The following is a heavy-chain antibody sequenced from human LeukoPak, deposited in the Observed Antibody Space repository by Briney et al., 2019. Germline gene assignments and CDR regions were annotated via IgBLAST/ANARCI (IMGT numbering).Heavy chain of an antibody. CDR1: GGSISSGGYS. CDR2: IYHSGST. CDR3: ARDALWFGELGYFDY. Sequence: SETLSLTCAVSGGSISSGGYSWSWIRQPPGKGLEWIGYIYHSGSTYYNPSLKSRVTISVDRSKIQFSLKLSSVTAADTAVYYCARDALWFGELGYFDYWGQGTLVTVSS. V-gene: IGHV4-30-2*01. D-gene: IGHD3-10*01. J-gene: IGHJ4*02.